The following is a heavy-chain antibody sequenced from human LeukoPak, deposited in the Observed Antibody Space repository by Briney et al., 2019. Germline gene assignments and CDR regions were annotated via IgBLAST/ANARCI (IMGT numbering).Heavy chain of an antibody. D-gene: IGHD3-22*01. J-gene: IGHJ1*01. CDR3: ARGGYYDSSGYPSAEYFQH. CDR2: IIPIFGTA. Sequence: ASVEVSCRASGGTFSSYAISWVRQAPGQGLEWMGGIIPIFGTANYAQKFQGRVTITADESTSTAYMELSSLRSEDTAVYYCARGGYYDSSGYPSAEYFQHWGQGTLVTVSS. CDR1: GGTFSSYA. V-gene: IGHV1-69*13.